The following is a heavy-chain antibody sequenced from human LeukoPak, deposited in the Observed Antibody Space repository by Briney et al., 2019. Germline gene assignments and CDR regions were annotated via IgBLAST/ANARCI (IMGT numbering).Heavy chain of an antibody. CDR2: IYTSGST. CDR1: GASISSYH. J-gene: IGHJ6*03. CDR3: VRDHYYYDSSGDYQYYYMDV. V-gene: IGHV4-4*07. D-gene: IGHD3-22*01. Sequence: SATLSLTCTVSGASISSYHWSWIRQPAGRGLKWIGRIYTSGSTNYNPSLKSRVTISVDKSKNQFSLKLSPVSAADTAVYYCVRDHYYYDSSGDYQYYYMDVWGKGTTVTVSS.